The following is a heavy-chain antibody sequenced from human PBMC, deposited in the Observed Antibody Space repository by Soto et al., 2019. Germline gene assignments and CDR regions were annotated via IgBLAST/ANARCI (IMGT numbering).Heavy chain of an antibody. CDR3: ARPVWCANGVCYAFDV. CDR1: GYSFTSYW. CDR2: IYPGDSDT. V-gene: IGHV5-51*01. J-gene: IGHJ3*01. Sequence: GESLKISCKGSGYSFTSYWIGWVRQMPGKGLEWMGIIYPGDSDTRYSPTFQGQVTISADKSISTTYLQWNSLKASDTALYYCARPVWCANGVCYAFDVWGQGTMVTVSS. D-gene: IGHD2-8*01.